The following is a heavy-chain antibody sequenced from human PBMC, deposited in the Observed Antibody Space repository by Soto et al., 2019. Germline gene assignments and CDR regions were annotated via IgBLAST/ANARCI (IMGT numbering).Heavy chain of an antibody. J-gene: IGHJ4*02. D-gene: IGHD1-26*01. CDR3: ARVSEGGSYYGGLDY. V-gene: IGHV3-33*01. CDR2: IWYDGSNK. Sequence: QVQLVESGGGVVQPGRSLRLSCAASGFTFSSYGMHWVRQAPGKGLEWVAVIWYDGSNKYYADSVKGRFTISRDNSKNTLYLQMNSLRAEDTAVYYCARVSEGGSYYGGLDYWGQGTLVTXSS. CDR1: GFTFSSYG.